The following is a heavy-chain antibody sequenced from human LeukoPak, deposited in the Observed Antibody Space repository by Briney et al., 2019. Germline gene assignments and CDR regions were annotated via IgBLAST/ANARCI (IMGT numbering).Heavy chain of an antibody. CDR2: ISYSGST. CDR1: GGSISSYY. CDR3: ARHYGP. Sequence: SETLSLTCAVSGGSISSYYWSWIRQPPGKGLEWIGYISYSGSTSYNPSLKSRVTISVDTSKNQLSLELSSVTAADTAVYYCARHYGPWGQGTLVTVSS. D-gene: IGHD3-10*01. V-gene: IGHV4-59*08. J-gene: IGHJ5*02.